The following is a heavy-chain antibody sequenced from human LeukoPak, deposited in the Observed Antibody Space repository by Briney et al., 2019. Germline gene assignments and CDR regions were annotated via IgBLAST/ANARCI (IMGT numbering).Heavy chain of an antibody. V-gene: IGHV3-21*01. CDR1: GFTFSGYS. CDR2: ISSSSSYI. CDR3: ATSPGLGYSTSLTGVDY. D-gene: IGHD6-6*01. Sequence: GGSLRLSCAASGFTFSGYSMNWVRQAPGKGLEWVSSISSSSSYISYTDSVKGRFTISRDNAKKSPYLQMNSLRAEDTAVYYCATSPGLGYSTSLTGVDYWGQGTLVTVSS. J-gene: IGHJ4*02.